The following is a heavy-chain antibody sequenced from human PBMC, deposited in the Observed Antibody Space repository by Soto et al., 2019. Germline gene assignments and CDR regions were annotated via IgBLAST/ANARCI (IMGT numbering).Heavy chain of an antibody. J-gene: IGHJ4*02. CDR2: ISYDGSNK. CDR1: GFPFSSYC. V-gene: IGHV3-30*18. D-gene: IGHD3-10*01. CDR3: AKDMNYYASGIDY. Sequence: PGGSLSLPCAASGFPFSSYCMHWVRQAPGKGLEWVAVISYDGSNKYYADSVKGRFTISRDNSKNTLYLQMNSLRAEDTAVYYCAKDMNYYASGIDYWGQGTLVTVSS.